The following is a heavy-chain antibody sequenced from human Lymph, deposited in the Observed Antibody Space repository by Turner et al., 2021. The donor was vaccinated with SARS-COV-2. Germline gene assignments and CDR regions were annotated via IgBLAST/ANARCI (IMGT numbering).Heavy chain of an antibody. CDR1: GYTFPSYD. V-gene: IGHV1-8*02. CDR3: ARGRYSGGGMDV. CDR2: MNPNSGNT. Sequence: QVQLVQSGAEVKKPGASVKVSCKAPGYTFPSYDINWVRQATGQGLECMGRMNPNSGNTGYAQKFQGRVTMPRNTSISTAYMGLSSLRSEDTAVYYCARGRYSGGGMDVWGQGTTVTVSS. J-gene: IGHJ6*02. D-gene: IGHD1-26*01.